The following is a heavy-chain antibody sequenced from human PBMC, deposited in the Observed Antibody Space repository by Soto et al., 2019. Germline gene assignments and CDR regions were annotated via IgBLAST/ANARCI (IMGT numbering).Heavy chain of an antibody. CDR2: INHSGST. CDR3: ARGPRRQLLPRLAY. Sequence: PSETLSLTCAVYGGSFSGYYWSWIRQPPGKGLEWIGEINHSGSTNYNPSLKSRVTISVDTSKNQFSLKLSSVTAADTAVYYCARGPRRQLLPRLAYWGQGTLVPVSS. CDR1: GGSFSGYY. V-gene: IGHV4-34*01. D-gene: IGHD6-6*01. J-gene: IGHJ4*02.